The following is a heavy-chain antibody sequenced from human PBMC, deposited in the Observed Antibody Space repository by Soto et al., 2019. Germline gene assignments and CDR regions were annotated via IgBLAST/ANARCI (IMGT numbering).Heavy chain of an antibody. V-gene: IGHV3-48*01. CDR3: ATQCTGTSCYWK. D-gene: IGHD2-2*01. CDR2: ICGRSSTI. CDR1: GFTFSSYS. J-gene: IGHJ4*02. Sequence: PGGSLRLSCAASGFTFSSYSMNWVRQAPGKGLEWVSYICGRSSTIYYADSVKGRFTVSRDNAKNSLYLQMNSLRAEGTAVYYCATQCTGTSCYWKWGQGTLVTVSS.